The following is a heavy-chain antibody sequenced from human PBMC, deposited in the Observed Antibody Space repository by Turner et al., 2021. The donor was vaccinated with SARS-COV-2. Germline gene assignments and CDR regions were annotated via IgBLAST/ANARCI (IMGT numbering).Heavy chain of an antibody. CDR1: GASLRSSSYY. CDR2: WFYSGNT. Sequence: QVQLQESGPGLCKSSETLSLTCTVSGASLRSSSYYWGWIRQPPGKGLEWIGKWFYSGNTNYNESLKSRVTISMDTSANRFSLRLSSVTAEDTAVYYCARLRVGATIYYYHGMDAWGQGTTVTVSS. J-gene: IGHJ6*02. CDR3: ARLRVGATIYYYHGMDA. V-gene: IGHV4-39*02. D-gene: IGHD1-26*01.